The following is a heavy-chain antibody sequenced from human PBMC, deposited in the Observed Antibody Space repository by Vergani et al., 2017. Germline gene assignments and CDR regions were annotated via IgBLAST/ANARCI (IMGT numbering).Heavy chain of an antibody. CDR1: GYSFTSYW. CDR3: ARLLDWYFDL. J-gene: IGHJ2*01. Sequence: EVQLVQSGAEVKKPGESLRISCKGSGYSFTSYWISWVRQMPGKGLEWMGRIDPSDSYTKYSPSFQGHVTISADKSISTAYLQWSVQKASDTAMYSCARLLDWYFDLWGRGTLVTVSS. CDR2: IDPSDSYT. V-gene: IGHV5-10-1*01.